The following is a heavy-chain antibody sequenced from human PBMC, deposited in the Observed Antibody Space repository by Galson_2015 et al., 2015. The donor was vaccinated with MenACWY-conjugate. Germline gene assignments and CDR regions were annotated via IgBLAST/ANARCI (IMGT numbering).Heavy chain of an antibody. CDR2: ISGDSLYI. Sequence: SLRLSCAASGFTFSTYSMHWVRQTPGKGLEWVSSISGDSLYIYYADSMRGRFTISRDNAKNSLYLQMNSLRAEDTAVYYCARSPIKAYLDYWGQGILFTVSS. CDR3: ARSPIKAYLDY. V-gene: IGHV3-21*01. J-gene: IGHJ4*02. D-gene: IGHD5/OR15-5a*01. CDR1: GFTFSTYS.